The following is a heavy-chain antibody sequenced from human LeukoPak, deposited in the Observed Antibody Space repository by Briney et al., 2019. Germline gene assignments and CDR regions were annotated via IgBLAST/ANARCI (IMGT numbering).Heavy chain of an antibody. CDR3: ARVAGSIDY. J-gene: IGHJ4*02. Sequence: ASVKVSCKTSGYTFTTYDINWVRQATGQGLEWMGWMNPNSGYTGYAQKFQGRVTITRDTSISTAYMELSSLRSEDTAVYYCARVAGSIDYWGEGTLVTVSS. V-gene: IGHV1-8*03. CDR2: MNPNSGYT. D-gene: IGHD6-19*01. CDR1: GYTFTTYD.